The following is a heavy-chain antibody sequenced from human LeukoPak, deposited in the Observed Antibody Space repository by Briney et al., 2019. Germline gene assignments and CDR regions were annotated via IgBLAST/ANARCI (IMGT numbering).Heavy chain of an antibody. J-gene: IGHJ4*02. Sequence: GGSLRLSCAASGFTFSSYWMSWVRQAAGKGLEWMANIKPDGSEKYYVDSVKGRFTISRDNAKNSLYLQMNSLRAEDTAVYYCARGGDDYGDPTGGYYFDYWGQGTLVTVSS. CDR2: IKPDGSEK. D-gene: IGHD4-17*01. V-gene: IGHV3-7*03. CDR1: GFTFSSYW. CDR3: ARGGDDYGDPTGGYYFDY.